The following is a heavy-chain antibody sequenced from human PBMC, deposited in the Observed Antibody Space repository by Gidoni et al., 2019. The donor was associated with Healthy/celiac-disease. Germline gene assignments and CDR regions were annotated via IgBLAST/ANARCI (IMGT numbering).Heavy chain of an antibody. CDR2: ISGSGGST. V-gene: IGHV3-23*01. CDR1: GFTFSSYA. J-gene: IGHJ6*02. Sequence: EVQLLESGGGLVQPGGSLRLSCAASGFTFSSYAMSWVRRAPGKGLEWVSAISGSGGSTYYADSVKGRFTISRDNSKNTLYLQMNSLRAEDTAVYYCAKPTPAQCSGGSCYMSHYYYGMDVWGQGTTVTVSS. CDR3: AKPTPAQCSGGSCYMSHYYYGMDV. D-gene: IGHD2-15*01.